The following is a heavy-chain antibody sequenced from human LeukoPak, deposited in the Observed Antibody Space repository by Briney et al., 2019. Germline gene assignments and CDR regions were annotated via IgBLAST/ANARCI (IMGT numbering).Heavy chain of an antibody. D-gene: IGHD3-3*01. J-gene: IGHJ5*02. Sequence: GASVKVSCKASGYTFTGYYMHWVRQAPGQGLEWMGWINPNSGGTNYAQKFQGRVTMTRDTSISTAYMELSRLRSDDTAVYYCARDPDKYYDFWSGYSPFGFDPWGQGTLVTVSS. V-gene: IGHV1-2*02. CDR1: GYTFTGYY. CDR2: INPNSGGT. CDR3: ARDPDKYYDFWSGYSPFGFDP.